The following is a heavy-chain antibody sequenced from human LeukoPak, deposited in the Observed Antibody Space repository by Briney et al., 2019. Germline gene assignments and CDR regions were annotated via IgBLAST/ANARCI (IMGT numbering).Heavy chain of an antibody. D-gene: IGHD1-1*01. J-gene: IGHJ3*01. V-gene: IGHV3-21*01. CDR1: GFTFTTYS. Sequence: GGSLRPSCEASGFTFTTYSMTWVRQTPGEGLEWVSSISTRDTFINYADSVKGRFTISRDNAKNSLFLQMTSLRAEDTAMYYCARWKPRSDALDVWGKGTMVMVSS. CDR2: ISTRDTFI. CDR3: ARWKPRSDALDV.